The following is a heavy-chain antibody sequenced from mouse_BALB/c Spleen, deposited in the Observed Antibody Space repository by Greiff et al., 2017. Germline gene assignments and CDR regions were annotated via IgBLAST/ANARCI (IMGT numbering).Heavy chain of an antibody. CDR2: ISSGSSTI. D-gene: IGHD1-1*01. J-gene: IGHJ4*01. Sequence: DVQLVESGGGLVQPGGSRKLSCAASGFTFSSFGMHWVRQAPEKGLEWVAYISSGSSTIYYADTVKGRFTISRDNPKNTLFLQMTSLRSEDTAMYYCAREDYGGSDVPYAMDYWGQGTSVTVSS. CDR1: GFTFSSFG. V-gene: IGHV5-17*02. CDR3: AREDYGGSDVPYAMDY.